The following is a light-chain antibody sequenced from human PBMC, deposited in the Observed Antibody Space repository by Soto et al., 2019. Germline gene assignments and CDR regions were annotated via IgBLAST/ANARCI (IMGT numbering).Light chain of an antibody. CDR3: MQGTHWPIT. CDR1: QVLVHSDGIAY. V-gene: IGKV2-30*02. Sequence: DVVMTQSPRARPVTLGQAASISCRSNQVLVHSDGIAYFSWFQQRPGRSPRRLIYKVSNRDSGVPARFSGSGSGTDFALKISRVEAEDVGVYYCMQGTHWPITFGQGTRLEIK. CDR2: KVS. J-gene: IGKJ5*01.